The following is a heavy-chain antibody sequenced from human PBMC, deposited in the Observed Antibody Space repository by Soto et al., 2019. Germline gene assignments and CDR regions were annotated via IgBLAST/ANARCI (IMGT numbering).Heavy chain of an antibody. V-gene: IGHV3-23*01. CDR2: VSASGSIT. D-gene: IGHD2-15*01. Sequence: GGSLRLSCAASGFTFSSYDMSWVRQAPGKGLEWVSGVSASGSITSYADSAKGRFTISRDNAKNTMFLQMNSLRAEDTAVYFCAKGDCSGGSCYRGFDYWGQGTLVTVSS. CDR3: AKGDCSGGSCYRGFDY. J-gene: IGHJ4*02. CDR1: GFTFSSYD.